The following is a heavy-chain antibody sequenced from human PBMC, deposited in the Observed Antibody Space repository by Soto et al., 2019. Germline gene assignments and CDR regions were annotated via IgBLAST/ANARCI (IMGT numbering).Heavy chain of an antibody. CDR1: GGTFSTYT. CDR3: TLGSWSAETFDI. J-gene: IGHJ3*02. V-gene: IGHV1-69*02. D-gene: IGHD6-13*01. Sequence: QVQLLQSGAEMRKPGSSVTVSCKASGGTFSTYTIIWVRQAPGQGLEWMGRIIPMFDITNTAQSFQGRVTITADKSTSTAYLELSTLRSDDTAMYFCTLGSWSAETFDIWGRGTMVTVSS. CDR2: IIPMFDIT.